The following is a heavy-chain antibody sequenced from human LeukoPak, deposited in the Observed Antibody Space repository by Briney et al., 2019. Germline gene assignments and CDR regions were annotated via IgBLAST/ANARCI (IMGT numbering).Heavy chain of an antibody. CDR3: AREYYYTSGSYYNRIDY. CDR2: IDPNSGGT. D-gene: IGHD3-10*01. J-gene: IGHJ4*02. CDR1: GGTFSSYA. V-gene: IGHV1-2*02. Sequence: GASVKVSCKASGGTFSSYAISWVRQAPGQGLEWMGWIDPNSGGTNYAQKFQGRVTMTRDTSISTAYMVLNRLRSDDTALYYCAREYYYTSGSYYNRIDYWGQGTLVTVSS.